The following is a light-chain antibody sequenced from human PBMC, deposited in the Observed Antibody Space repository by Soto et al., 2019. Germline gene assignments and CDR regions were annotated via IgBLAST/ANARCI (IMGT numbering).Light chain of an antibody. CDR2: GTS. Sequence: EIVMTQYPDTLSVSQGERATLSCRASQSLSGNLAWYQQKPGQAPRLLIYGTSTRANGIPARFSGSGSGTEFTLTISSLQSEDFGVYYCQQHNKWPWTFGQGTKMEIK. V-gene: IGKV3-15*01. CDR3: QQHNKWPWT. J-gene: IGKJ1*01. CDR1: QSLSGN.